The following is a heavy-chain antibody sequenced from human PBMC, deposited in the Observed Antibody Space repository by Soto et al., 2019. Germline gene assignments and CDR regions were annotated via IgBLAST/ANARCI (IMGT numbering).Heavy chain of an antibody. Sequence: EVQLVESGGGLVKPGGSLRLSCAASGFTFSSYSMNWVRQAPGKGLEWVSSISSSSSYIYYADSVKGRFTISRDNAKNSLYLQMNSLRAEDTAVYYCARVIVPAAMAGDYWGQGTLVTVSS. D-gene: IGHD2-2*01. CDR2: ISSSSSYI. CDR1: GFTFSSYS. CDR3: ARVIVPAAMAGDY. V-gene: IGHV3-21*01. J-gene: IGHJ4*02.